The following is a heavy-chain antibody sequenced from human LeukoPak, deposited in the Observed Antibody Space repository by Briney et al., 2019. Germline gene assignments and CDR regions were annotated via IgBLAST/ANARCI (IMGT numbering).Heavy chain of an antibody. Sequence: ASVKVSCKASGFTFTTSTIQWVRQARGQRLEWTGWIVVGRGNTNSAQKFQERVTITRDTSTSTAYMELSSRRSEDTAVYYCAAVSQAYCGGDCYSGGGSTLDYWGQGTLVTVSS. V-gene: IGHV1-58*02. CDR3: AAVSQAYCGGDCYSGGGSTLDY. CDR1: GFTFTTST. CDR2: IVVGRGNT. J-gene: IGHJ4*02. D-gene: IGHD2-21*02.